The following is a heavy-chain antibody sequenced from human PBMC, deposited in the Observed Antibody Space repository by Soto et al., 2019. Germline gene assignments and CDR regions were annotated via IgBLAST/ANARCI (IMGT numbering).Heavy chain of an antibody. CDR3: ARGHEYGGNSEAFEV. D-gene: IGHD4-17*01. V-gene: IGHV1-69*13. CDR2: ILPFFGTA. Sequence: QVHLVQSGAEVKKPGSSVKVSCKYSGGTFRTESINWVRQAPGQGHEWMGGILPFFGTADYAPRFQGRVTNTADGVTTTAHMELSRLTSQGTAVYFCARGHEYGGNSEAFEVWGQGTMVTVSS. J-gene: IGHJ3*01. CDR1: GGTFRTES.